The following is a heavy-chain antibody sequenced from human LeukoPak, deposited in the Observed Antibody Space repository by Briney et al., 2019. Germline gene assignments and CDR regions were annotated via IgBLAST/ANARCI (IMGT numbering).Heavy chain of an antibody. V-gene: IGHV1-24*01. CDR2: FDPEDGET. CDR1: GYTLSELS. CDR3: ATKWEWLVRRNYYYYGMDV. J-gene: IGHJ6*02. D-gene: IGHD6-19*01. Sequence: ASVKVSCKVSGYTLSELSMHWVRQAPGKGLEWMGGFDPEDGETIYAQKFQGRVTMTEDTSTETAYMELSGLRSEDTAVYYCATKWEWLVRRNYYYYGMDVWGQGTTVTVSS.